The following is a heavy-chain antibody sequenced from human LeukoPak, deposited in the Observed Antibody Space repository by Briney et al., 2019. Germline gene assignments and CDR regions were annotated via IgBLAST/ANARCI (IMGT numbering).Heavy chain of an antibody. J-gene: IGHJ4*02. D-gene: IGHD4-17*01. CDR3: VHRDSKANFYGFAY. Sequence: SGPTLVKPTQTLTLTCTFSGFSLSTNGVGVGGIREPPGKALDWLALIYWDDNERYSPSLMGRLTITKDTSKNQVVLTMTNMDPVDTATYYCVHRDSKANFYGFAYWGQGTLVTVSS. V-gene: IGHV2-5*02. CDR2: IYWDDNE. CDR1: GFSLSTNGVG.